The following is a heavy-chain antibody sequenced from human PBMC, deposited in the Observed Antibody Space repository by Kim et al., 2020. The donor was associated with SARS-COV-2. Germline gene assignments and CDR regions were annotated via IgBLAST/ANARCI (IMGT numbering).Heavy chain of an antibody. V-gene: IGHV3-30*04. CDR2: ISYDGSNK. D-gene: IGHD5-12*01. CDR3: ARDQQTMERWLQFTAPYYYYYGMDV. CDR1: GFTFSSYA. Sequence: GGSLRLSCAASGFTFSSYAMHWVRQAPGKGLEWVAVISYDGSNKYYADSVKGRFTISRDNSKNTLYLQMNSLRAEDTAVYYCARDQQTMERWLQFTAPYYYYYGMDVWGQGTTVTVSS. J-gene: IGHJ6*02.